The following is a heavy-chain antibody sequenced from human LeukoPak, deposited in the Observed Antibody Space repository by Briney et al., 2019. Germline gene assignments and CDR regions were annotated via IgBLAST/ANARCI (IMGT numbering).Heavy chain of an antibody. V-gene: IGHV4-4*08. J-gene: IGHJ5*02. D-gene: IGHD4-23*01. CDR1: NDSISSYC. Sequence: SETLSLTCTVSNDSISSYCCSWVRQPPGKGLEWIGFMCPSGRTDYNPSLKSRVTMSIDTSKNQLSMELRFLTAAATAVYYCATSYDGKTASHDLWGHGTLVTVYS. CDR3: ATSYDGKTASHDL. CDR2: MCPSGRT.